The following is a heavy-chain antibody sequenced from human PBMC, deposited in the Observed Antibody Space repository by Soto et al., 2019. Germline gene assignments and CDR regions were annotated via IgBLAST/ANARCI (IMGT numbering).Heavy chain of an antibody. Sequence: GGSLRLSCAASGFTFSSYAMNWVRQAPGKGLEWVSAISGGSISIYYADSVKGRFTISRDNSKNTLYLQMNNLRAEDTALYYCVKTADSYLGYDLDYWGQGT. J-gene: IGHJ4*02. D-gene: IGHD5-12*01. CDR3: VKTADSYLGYDLDY. CDR1: GFTFSSYA. CDR2: ISGGSISI. V-gene: IGHV3-23*01.